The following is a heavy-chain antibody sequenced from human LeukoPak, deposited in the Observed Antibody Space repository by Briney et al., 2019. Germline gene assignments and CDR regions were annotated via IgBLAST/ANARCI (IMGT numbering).Heavy chain of an antibody. Sequence: GGSLRLSCAASGFTFSNYAMSWVRQAPGKGLEWVSVMSGSGGRTDCADSVKGRFTISRDNSENTVYLQMNSLRAEDTAVYYCAKDRWPTGVAAALDYWGQGTLVTVSS. V-gene: IGHV3-23*01. J-gene: IGHJ4*02. CDR1: GFTFSNYA. CDR3: AKDRWPTGVAAALDY. CDR2: MSGSGGRT. D-gene: IGHD2-15*01.